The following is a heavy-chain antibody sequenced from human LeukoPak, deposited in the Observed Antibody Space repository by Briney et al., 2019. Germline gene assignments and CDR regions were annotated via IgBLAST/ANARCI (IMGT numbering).Heavy chain of an antibody. CDR2: FSAYSGST. J-gene: IGHJ4*02. V-gene: IGHV3-23*01. Sequence: GGSLRLSCAASGFTFSNSAMSWVRQAPGEGLEWVSTFSAYSGSTYYPDSVKGRFTISRDNSKNTLYLQMTSLRADDTAVYYCAKKIGAYSGSPFDSWGQGTLVTVSS. D-gene: IGHD6-13*01. CDR3: AKKIGAYSGSPFDS. CDR1: GFTFSNSA.